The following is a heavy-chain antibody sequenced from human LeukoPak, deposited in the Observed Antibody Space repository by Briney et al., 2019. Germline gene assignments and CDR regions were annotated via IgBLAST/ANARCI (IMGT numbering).Heavy chain of an antibody. D-gene: IGHD6-19*01. J-gene: IGHJ6*03. V-gene: IGHV3-30*02. CDR1: GFTFSSYD. CDR2: IRYDGSNK. CDR3: AKGSKAVLFTRDHYMDV. Sequence: PGGSLRLSCAASGFTFSSYDIHWVRQAPGKGLEWVAFIRYDGSNKYYADSVRGRFTISRDNSKNTLYLHVNSLRAEDTAVYFCAKGSKAVLFTRDHYMDVWGKGTTVTISS.